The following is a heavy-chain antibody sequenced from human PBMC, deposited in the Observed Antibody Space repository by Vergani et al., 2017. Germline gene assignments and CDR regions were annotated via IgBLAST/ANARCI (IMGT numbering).Heavy chain of an antibody. CDR3: ARELAAVSYYYGMDV. J-gene: IGHJ6*02. V-gene: IGHV1-2*02. CDR2: INPNTGGT. Sequence: QVQLVQSGAEVKKSGASVKVSCKASGDTFSDYYIHWVRQAPGQVLEWMAWINPNTGGTNYAQKFHGRVTMTRDTSISTAYMELSRLTSDDTAVYYCARELAAVSYYYGMDVWGQGTTVTVSS. D-gene: IGHD6-13*01. CDR1: GDTFSDYY.